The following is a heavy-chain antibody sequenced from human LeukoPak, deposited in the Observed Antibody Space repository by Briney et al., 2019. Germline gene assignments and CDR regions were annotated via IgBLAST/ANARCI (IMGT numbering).Heavy chain of an antibody. D-gene: IGHD4-11*01. CDR3: ARGLDSTVTTFFDY. CDR2: IYSGGST. Sequence: PGGSLRLSCAASGFTVSSNYMSWVRQAPGKGLKWVSVIYSGGSTYYADSVKGRFTISRDNSKNTLYLQMNSLRAEDTAVYYCARGLDSTVTTFFDYWGQGTLVTVSS. J-gene: IGHJ4*02. CDR1: GFTVSSNY. V-gene: IGHV3-53*01.